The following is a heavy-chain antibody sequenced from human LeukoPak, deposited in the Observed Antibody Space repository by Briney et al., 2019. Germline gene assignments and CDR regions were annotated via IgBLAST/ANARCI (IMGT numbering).Heavy chain of an antibody. CDR3: ARDGDYSNYPWLDP. D-gene: IGHD4-11*01. CDR1: GYTFTGYY. V-gene: IGHV1-2*02. Sequence: GASVKVSCKASGYTFTGYYMHWVRQAPGQGLEWMGWINPNSGGTNYAQKFQGRVTVTRDTSISTAYMELSRLRSDDTAVYYCARDGDYSNYPWLDPWGQGTLVTVSS. CDR2: INPNSGGT. J-gene: IGHJ5*02.